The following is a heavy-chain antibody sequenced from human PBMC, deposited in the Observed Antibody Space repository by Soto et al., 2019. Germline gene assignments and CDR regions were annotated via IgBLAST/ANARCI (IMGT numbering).Heavy chain of an antibody. Sequence: SETLSLTLSPSGGSINRYWRSWIWQPAGKGLEWIGRVYSSGTTDYNPSLNSRATMSVETSKNQFSLKLTSVTAADTAVYYCARDIGSYAYAEGYWGQGIQVTVSS. V-gene: IGHV4-4*07. D-gene: IGHD2-2*01. CDR1: GGSINRYW. CDR3: ARDIGSYAYAEGY. J-gene: IGHJ4*02. CDR2: VYSSGTT.